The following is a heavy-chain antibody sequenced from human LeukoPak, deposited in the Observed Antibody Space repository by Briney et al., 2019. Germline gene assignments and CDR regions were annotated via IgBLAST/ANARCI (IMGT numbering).Heavy chain of an antibody. J-gene: IGHJ4*02. V-gene: IGHV3-30*02. D-gene: IGHD3-16*01. Sequence: PGGSLRLSCAASAFTFSSYGMNWLRQAPGKGLEWVAFIRDENNKYYADSVKGRFTISRDNFKNTLYLQMNSLRAEDTAVYYCAKDWGVYFDYWGQGTLVTVSS. CDR1: AFTFSSYG. CDR3: AKDWGVYFDY. CDR2: IRDENNK.